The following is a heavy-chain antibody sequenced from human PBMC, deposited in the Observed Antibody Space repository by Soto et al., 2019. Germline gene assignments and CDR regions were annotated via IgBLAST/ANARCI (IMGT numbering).Heavy chain of an antibody. CDR1: GFTFNNYG. J-gene: IGHJ4*02. V-gene: IGHV3-33*01. Sequence: QVQLVESGGGVVQPGRSLRLSCAASGFTFNNYGMHWVRQAPGKGLEWGAVIWYDGSYKYNADSVKGRFTISRDTSKNTVYLQMNSLRGEDTAVYHCARGNWNYGYFDYWGQGTLVTVSS. CDR2: IWYDGSYK. CDR3: ARGNWNYGYFDY. D-gene: IGHD1-7*01.